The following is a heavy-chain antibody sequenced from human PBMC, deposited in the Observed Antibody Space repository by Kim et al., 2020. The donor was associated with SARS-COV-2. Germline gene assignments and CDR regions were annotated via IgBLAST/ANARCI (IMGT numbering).Heavy chain of an antibody. CDR1: GGSISSSSYY. Sequence: SETLSLTCTVSGGSISSSSYYWGWIRQPPGKGLEWIGSIYYSGSTYYNPFLKSRVTISVDTSKNQFSLKLSSVTAADTAVYYCARLWFGELSPHYFDYWGQGTLVTVSS. V-gene: IGHV4-39*07. D-gene: IGHD3-10*01. CDR2: IYYSGST. CDR3: ARLWFGELSPHYFDY. J-gene: IGHJ4*02.